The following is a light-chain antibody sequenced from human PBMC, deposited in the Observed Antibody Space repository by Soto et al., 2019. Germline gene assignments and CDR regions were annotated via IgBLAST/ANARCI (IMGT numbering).Light chain of an antibody. CDR1: QSLNSNS. CDR2: NAY. CDR3: QQYDGSPRT. V-gene: IGKV3-20*01. Sequence: EIVLTQSPGTLSVSPGERATLSCRASQSLNSNSLAWYQQKPGQAPRLLIYNAYNRASGIPDRFSGSGSGKDFTLTMGRLGPEDFVVYRCQQYDGSPRTFGQGTKVEVK. J-gene: IGKJ1*01.